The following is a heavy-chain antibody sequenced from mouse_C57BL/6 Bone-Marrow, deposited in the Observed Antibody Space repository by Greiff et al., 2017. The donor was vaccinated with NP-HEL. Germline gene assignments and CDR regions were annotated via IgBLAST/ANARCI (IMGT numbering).Heavy chain of an antibody. J-gene: IGHJ2*01. V-gene: IGHV1-69*01. CDR2: IDPSDSYT. D-gene: IGHD2-4*01. CDR3: ARSDYDYDGVDCDY. Sequence: QVQLQQPGAELVMPGASVKLSCKASGYTFTSYWMHWVKQRPGQGLEWIGEIDPSDSYTNYNQKFKGKSPLTVDKSSSTAYMQLSSLTSEDSAVYYCARSDYDYDGVDCDYWGQGTTLTVSS. CDR1: GYTFTSYW.